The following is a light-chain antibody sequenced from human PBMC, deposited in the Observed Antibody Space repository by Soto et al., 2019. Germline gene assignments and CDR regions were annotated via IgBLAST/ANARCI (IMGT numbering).Light chain of an antibody. CDR3: TSYTTSNTVL. CDR1: SSDVGAYNH. Sequence: QSALTQPASVSGSPGQPITISCTGSSSDVGAYNHVSWFQLHPGRAPRVLIYDVSNRPSGVSNRFSGSKSGNTASLTISGLQAEDEADYYCTSYTTSNTVLFGGGTKLTVL. CDR2: DVS. V-gene: IGLV2-14*01. J-gene: IGLJ2*01.